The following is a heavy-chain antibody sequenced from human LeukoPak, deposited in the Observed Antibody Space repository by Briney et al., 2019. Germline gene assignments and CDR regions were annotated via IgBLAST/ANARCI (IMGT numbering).Heavy chain of an antibody. Sequence: SETLSLTCTVSGGSISSYYWSWIRQPPGKGLEWIGYVYYSGSTNYNPSLKSRVTISVDTSKNQFSLKLSSVTAADTAVYYCARVAAAGYFDYWGQGTLVTVSS. CDR2: VYYSGST. CDR3: ARVAAAGYFDY. CDR1: GGSISSYY. D-gene: IGHD6-13*01. V-gene: IGHV4-59*01. J-gene: IGHJ4*02.